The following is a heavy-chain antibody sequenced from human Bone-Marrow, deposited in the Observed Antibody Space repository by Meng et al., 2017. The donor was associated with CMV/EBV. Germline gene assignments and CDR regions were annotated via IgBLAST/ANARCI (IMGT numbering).Heavy chain of an antibody. CDR1: GFTFSSYS. CDR3: ARVQAMTTVTTGDY. V-gene: IGHV3-21*01. CDR2: ISSSSSYI. D-gene: IGHD4-11*01. Sequence: GGSLRLSCAASGFTFSSYSMNWVRQAPGKGLEWVSSISSSSSYIYYADSVKGRFTISRDNAKNSLYLQMNSLRAEDTAVYYCARVQAMTTVTTGDYWGRGTLVTVSS. J-gene: IGHJ4*01.